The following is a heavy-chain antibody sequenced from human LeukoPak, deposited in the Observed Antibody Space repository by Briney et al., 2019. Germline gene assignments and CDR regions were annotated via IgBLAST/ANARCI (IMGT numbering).Heavy chain of an antibody. J-gene: IGHJ5*02. D-gene: IGHD3-22*01. V-gene: IGHV1-3*01. CDR1: GYTFTSYA. Sequence: ASVKVSCKASGYTFTSYAIHWVRQAPGQRLEWMGWINAGNGNTKYSQKFQGRVTITRDTSASTAYMELSSLRSEDTTVYYCARAGYDSSGYYFLNWLDPWGQGTLVTVSS. CDR3: ARAGYDSSGYYFLNWLDP. CDR2: INAGNGNT.